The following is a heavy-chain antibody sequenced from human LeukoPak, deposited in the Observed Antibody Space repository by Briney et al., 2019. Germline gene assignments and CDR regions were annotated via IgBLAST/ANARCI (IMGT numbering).Heavy chain of an antibody. D-gene: IGHD3-10*01. V-gene: IGHV4-34*01. CDR2: INHSGST. CDR3: ARVGITMVRGRAYYFDY. J-gene: IGHJ4*02. CDR1: GVSFSGYY. Sequence: SESLSLTCAVYGVSFSGYYWSWIRQPPGKGLEWLGEINHSGSTNYNPSLRSRVSISVDTSKNQFSLKFSSVTAADTAVYYCARVGITMVRGRAYYFDYWGQGTLVTVSS.